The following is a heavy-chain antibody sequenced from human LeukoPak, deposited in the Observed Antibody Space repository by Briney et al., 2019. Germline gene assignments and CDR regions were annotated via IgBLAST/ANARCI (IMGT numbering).Heavy chain of an antibody. D-gene: IGHD4-11*01. J-gene: IGHJ4*02. V-gene: IGHV5-51*01. CDR2: RNPADSDT. CDR3: ARHPRGRTVSSDY. Sequence: GESLKISCKGSGYTFTSYWIGWVRQMPGKGLEWMGLRNPADSDTRYSPSFQGQVTISVDKSISTAYLEWSSLKASDTAMYYCARHPRGRTVSSDYWGQGTLVTVSS. CDR1: GYTFTSYW.